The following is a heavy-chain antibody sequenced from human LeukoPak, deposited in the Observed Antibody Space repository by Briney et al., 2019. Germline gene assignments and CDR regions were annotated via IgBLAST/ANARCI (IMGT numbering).Heavy chain of an antibody. CDR2: ISAYNGNT. J-gene: IGHJ4*02. CDR3: ARGRGCSSTSCPNIFDY. V-gene: IGHV1-18*01. CDR1: GYTFTSYG. D-gene: IGHD2-2*01. Sequence: ASVKVSCKASGYTFTSYGISWVRQAPGQGLEWMGWISAYNGNTNYAQKLQGRVTMTTDTSASTAYMELRSLRSDDTAVYYCARGRGCSSTSCPNIFDYWGQGTLDTVSS.